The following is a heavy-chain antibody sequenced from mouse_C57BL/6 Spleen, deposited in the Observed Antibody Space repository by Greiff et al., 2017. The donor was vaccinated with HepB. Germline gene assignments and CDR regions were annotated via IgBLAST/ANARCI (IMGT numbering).Heavy chain of an antibody. V-gene: IGHV1-15*01. Sequence: QVQLQQSGAELVRPGASVTLSCKASGYTFTDYEMHWVKQTPVHGLEWIGAIDPETGGTAYNQKFKGKAILTADKSSSTAYMELRSLTSEDSAVYYCTSARFTTERDYAMDYWGQGTSVTVSS. D-gene: IGHD1-1*01. J-gene: IGHJ4*01. CDR3: TSARFTTERDYAMDY. CDR1: GYTFTDYE. CDR2: IDPETGGT.